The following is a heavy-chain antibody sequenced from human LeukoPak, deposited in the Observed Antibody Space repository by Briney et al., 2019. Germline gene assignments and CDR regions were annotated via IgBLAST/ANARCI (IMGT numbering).Heavy chain of an antibody. CDR3: AKDTPSEVQLWLLSYMDV. D-gene: IGHD5-18*01. Sequence: ASVKVSCKVSGYTLTELSMHWVRQAPGKGLEWMGGFDPEDGETIYAQKFQGRVTMTEDTSTDTAYMELSSLRAEDTAVYYCAKDTPSEVQLWLLSYMDVWGKGTTVTVSS. CDR1: GYTLTELS. V-gene: IGHV1-24*01. CDR2: FDPEDGET. J-gene: IGHJ6*03.